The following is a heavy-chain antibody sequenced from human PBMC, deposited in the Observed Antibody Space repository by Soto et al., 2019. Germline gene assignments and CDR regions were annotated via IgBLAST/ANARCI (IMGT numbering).Heavy chain of an antibody. Sequence: GGSLRLSCAASGFTFSSYSMNWVRQAPGKGREWVSYISSSSSTIYYADSVKGRFTISRDNAKNSLYLQMNSLRAEDTAVYYCATLFRGYSGYDYAFDIWGQGTMVTVSS. CDR1: GFTFSSYS. D-gene: IGHD5-12*01. CDR3: ATLFRGYSGYDYAFDI. CDR2: ISSSSSTI. V-gene: IGHV3-48*01. J-gene: IGHJ3*02.